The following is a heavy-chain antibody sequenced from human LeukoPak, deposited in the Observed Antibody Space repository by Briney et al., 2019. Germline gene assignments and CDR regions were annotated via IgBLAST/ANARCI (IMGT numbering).Heavy chain of an antibody. J-gene: IGHJ3*02. Sequence: GASVKVSCKASGYTFTSYYMHWVRQAPGQGLEWMGIINPSGGSTSYAQKFQGRVTMTRDTSTSTVYMELSSLRSEDTAVYYCARSGAVAAGPATTIPAVDAFDIWGQGTXVXVXS. D-gene: IGHD5-12*01. CDR2: INPSGGST. CDR3: ARSGAVAAGPATTIPAVDAFDI. V-gene: IGHV1-46*01. CDR1: GYTFTSYY.